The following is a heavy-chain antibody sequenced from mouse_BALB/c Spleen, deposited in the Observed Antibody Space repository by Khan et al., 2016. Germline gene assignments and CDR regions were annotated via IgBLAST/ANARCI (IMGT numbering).Heavy chain of an antibody. CDR1: GYTFTNHA. Sequence: QVQLQQSDAELVKPGASVKISCKASGYTFTNHAIHWVKQKPEQGLEWIGYIYPGNGDIKYNEKFKGKATLTADKSSSTAYMQLNSLTSEDSAVYFCKRQYYVYYFDYWGQGTTLTVSS. V-gene: IGHV1S53*02. D-gene: IGHD1-1*01. J-gene: IGHJ2*01. CDR3: KRQYYVYYFDY. CDR2: IYPGNGDI.